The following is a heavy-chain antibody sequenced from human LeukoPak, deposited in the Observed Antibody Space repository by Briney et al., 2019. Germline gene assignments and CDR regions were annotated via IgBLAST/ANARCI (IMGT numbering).Heavy chain of an antibody. D-gene: IGHD3-22*01. CDR3: ARRHSDSSGYWYFDY. CDR2: INHSGST. J-gene: IGHJ4*02. Sequence: PSETLSRTCAVYGGSFSGYYWSWVRQPPGKGLEWIGEINHSGSTNYNPSLKSRVTISADASKDQFSLKLSSVTAADTAVYYCARRHSDSSGYWYFDYWGQGTLVTVSS. CDR1: GGSFSGYY. V-gene: IGHV4-34*01.